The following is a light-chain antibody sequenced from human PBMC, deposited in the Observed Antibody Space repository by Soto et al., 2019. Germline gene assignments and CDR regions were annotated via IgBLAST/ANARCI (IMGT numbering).Light chain of an antibody. V-gene: IGLV2-14*01. CDR2: EVS. Sequence: QSVLTQPASVSGSPGQSITISCTGTSSDVGGYNYVSWYQHHPGKAPKLMIYEVSNRPSGVSNRFSGSKSGSTASLTISGLQAEDEADYYCSSYTSSGTPWVFGGGTQLTVL. J-gene: IGLJ3*02. CDR3: SSYTSSGTPWV. CDR1: SSDVGGYNY.